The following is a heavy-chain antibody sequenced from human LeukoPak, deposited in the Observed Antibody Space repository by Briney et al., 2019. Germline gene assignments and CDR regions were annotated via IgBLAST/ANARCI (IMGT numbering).Heavy chain of an antibody. CDR1: GGTFSSYA. J-gene: IGHJ3*02. CDR2: IIPIFGTA. Sequence: SVTVSFTASGGTFSSYAISWVRQAPGQGLEWMGGIIPIFGTANYAQKFQGRVTITTDESTSTAYMELSSLRSEDTAVYYCAQSGYSYGYHDAFDIWGQGTMVTVSS. D-gene: IGHD5-18*01. CDR3: AQSGYSYGYHDAFDI. V-gene: IGHV1-69*05.